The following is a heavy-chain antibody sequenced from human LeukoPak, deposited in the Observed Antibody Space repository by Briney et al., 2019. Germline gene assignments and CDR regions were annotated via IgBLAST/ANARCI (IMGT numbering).Heavy chain of an antibody. J-gene: IGHJ5*02. D-gene: IGHD3-3*01. V-gene: IGHV3-33*06. CDR3: AKEGGRGLRFFLHAFDP. CDR2: IWYDGSNK. CDR1: GFTFSTYG. Sequence: GGSLRLSCAASGFTFSTYGMHWVRQAPGKGLEWVAGIWYDGSNKYCADSVKGRFTISRDNPKNMLYLQMNSLRVEDTAVYHCAKEGGRGLRFFLHAFDPWGQGTLVTVSS.